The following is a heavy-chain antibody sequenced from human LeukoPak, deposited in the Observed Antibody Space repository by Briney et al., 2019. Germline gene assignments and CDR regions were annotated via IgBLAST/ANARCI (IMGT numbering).Heavy chain of an antibody. CDR1: GGSISYYY. J-gene: IGHJ4*02. CDR3: ARVRYYDSSGWAARGYYFDY. D-gene: IGHD3-22*01. CDR2: IYYSGTT. V-gene: IGHV4-59*12. Sequence: SETLSLTCTVSGGSISYYYWSWIRQSPGKGLEWIGYIYYSGTTNYNPSLKSRVTMSVDTSKNQFSLKLSSVTAADTAVYYCARVRYYDSSGWAARGYYFDYWGQGTLVTVSS.